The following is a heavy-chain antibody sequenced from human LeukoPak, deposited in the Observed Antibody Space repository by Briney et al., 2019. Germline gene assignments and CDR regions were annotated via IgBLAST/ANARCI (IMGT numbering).Heavy chain of an antibody. J-gene: IGHJ4*02. CDR3: ARGRYYDILTGYYPENFDY. CDR2: ISSSSSYI. D-gene: IGHD3-9*01. V-gene: IGHV3-21*01. Sequence: GGSLRLSCAASGFTFSSYSMNWVRQAPGKGLEWVSSISSSSSYIYYADSVKGRFTISRDNAKNSLYLQMNSLRAEDTAVCYCARGRYYDILTGYYPENFDYWGQGTLVTVSS. CDR1: GFTFSSYS.